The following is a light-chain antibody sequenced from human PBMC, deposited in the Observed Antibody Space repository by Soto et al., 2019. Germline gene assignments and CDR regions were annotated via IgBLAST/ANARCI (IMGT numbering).Light chain of an antibody. CDR1: SSDIGSYDL. J-gene: IGLJ2*01. V-gene: IGLV2-23*02. CDR3: CSYAGSSTFYVV. CDR2: EDS. Sequence: QSALTQPASVSGSPGQSITISCTGTSSDIGSYDLVSWYQQHPGKAPKLMIYEDSKRPSGVSNRFSGSKSGNTASQTISGLQAEDEADYYCCSYAGSSTFYVVFGGGTKLTVL.